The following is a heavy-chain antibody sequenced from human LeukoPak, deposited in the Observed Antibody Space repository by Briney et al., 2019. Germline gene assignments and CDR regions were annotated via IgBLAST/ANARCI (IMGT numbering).Heavy chain of an antibody. Sequence: GRSLRLSCAASGFTFSNYAMHWVRQAPGKGLEWVAVISYDGSNKYYADSVKGRFTISRDNSKNTLYLQMNSLRVEDTAVYYCARRVVVVPAADASDIWGQGTMVTVSS. CDR2: ISYDGSNK. V-gene: IGHV3-30-3*01. CDR3: ARRVVVVPAADASDI. J-gene: IGHJ3*02. CDR1: GFTFSNYA. D-gene: IGHD2-2*01.